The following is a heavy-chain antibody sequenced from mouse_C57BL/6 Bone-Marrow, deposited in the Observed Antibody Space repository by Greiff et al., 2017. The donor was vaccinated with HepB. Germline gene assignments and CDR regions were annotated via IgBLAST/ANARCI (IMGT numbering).Heavy chain of an antibody. V-gene: IGHV5-4*01. D-gene: IGHD2-3*01. CDR3: ARGIYDGYYRYYFDY. CDR2: ISDGGSYT. J-gene: IGHJ2*01. Sequence: EVQGVESVGGLVKPGGSLKLSCAASGFTFSSYAMSWVRQTPEKRLEWVATISDGGSYTYYPDNVKGRFTISRDNAKNNLYLQMSHLKSEDTAMYYCARGIYDGYYRYYFDYWGQGTTLTVSS. CDR1: GFTFSSYA.